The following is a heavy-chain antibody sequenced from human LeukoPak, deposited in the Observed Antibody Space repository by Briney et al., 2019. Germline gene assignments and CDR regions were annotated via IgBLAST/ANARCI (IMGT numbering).Heavy chain of an antibody. D-gene: IGHD3-16*01. V-gene: IGHV3-48*01. CDR3: VKEGVEYTYSYGDY. CDR1: GFTFSSYS. Sequence: GGSLRLSCAASGFTFSSYSMMWVRQAPGKGLEWVSYISSSSTTIHYADSVKGRFTISRDNAENTLYLQMNNLRPDDTAFYFCVKEGVEYTYSYGDYWGQGTLVTVSS. J-gene: IGHJ4*02. CDR2: ISSSSTTI.